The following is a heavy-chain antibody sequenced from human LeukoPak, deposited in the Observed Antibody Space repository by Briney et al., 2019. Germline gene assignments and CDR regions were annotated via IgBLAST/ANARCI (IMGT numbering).Heavy chain of an antibody. J-gene: IGHJ6*03. CDR3: ARSGGSYYYYYMDV. D-gene: IGHD2-15*01. CDR2: ISTSRGT. V-gene: IGHV4-4*07. CDR1: GGSISNSY. Sequence: SETLSLICNVSGGSISNSYWACVRRPAGKGLEWIGRISTSRGTAYNPSLKSRVTISVDNSKNLLSLSLTSVTAADTAVYYCARSGGSYYYYYMDVWGNGVAVTVSS.